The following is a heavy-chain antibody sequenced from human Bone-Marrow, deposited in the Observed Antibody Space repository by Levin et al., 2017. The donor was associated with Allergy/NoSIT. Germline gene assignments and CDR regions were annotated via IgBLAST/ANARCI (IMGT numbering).Heavy chain of an antibody. D-gene: IGHD2-15*01. CDR3: ARHCRGGSCSLEENYYHYGMDV. CDR2: IDPTDSDT. CDR1: GYTFTTYW. V-gene: IGHV5-10-1*01. J-gene: IGHJ6*02. Sequence: GESLKISCEGSGYTFTTYWINWVRQMPGKGLEWMGRIDPTDSDTKYSPSFQGHVTISVDKSISTAYLQWSSLKASDTAMYYCARHCRGGSCSLEENYYHYGMDVWGQGTTVTVSS.